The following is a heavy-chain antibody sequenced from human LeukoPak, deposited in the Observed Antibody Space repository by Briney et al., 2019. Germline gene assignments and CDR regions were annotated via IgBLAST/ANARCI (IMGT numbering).Heavy chain of an antibody. D-gene: IGHD2-15*01. J-gene: IGHJ5*02. CDR3: ARLVVVVAARNWFDP. Sequence: PSETLSLTCAVYGGSFSGYYWSWIRQPPGKGLEWIGEINHSVSTTYNPPLKSRVTISVDTSKNQFSLKLSSVTAADTAVYYCARLVVVVAARNWFDPWGQGTLVTVSS. CDR1: GGSFSGYY. V-gene: IGHV4-34*01. CDR2: INHSVST.